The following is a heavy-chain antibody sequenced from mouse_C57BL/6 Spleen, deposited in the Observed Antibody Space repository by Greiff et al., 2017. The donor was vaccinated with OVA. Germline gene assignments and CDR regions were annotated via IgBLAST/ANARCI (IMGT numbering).Heavy chain of an antibody. V-gene: IGHV5-9*01. CDR2: ISGGGGNT. CDR3: ARLLLGYYGSSYGFDY. CDR1: GFTFSSYT. J-gene: IGHJ2*01. D-gene: IGHD1-1*01. Sequence: EVKVEESGGGLVKPGGSLKLSCAASGFTFSSYTMSWVRQTPEKRLEWVATISGGGGNTYYPDSVKGRFTISRDNAKNTLYLQMSSLRSEDTALYYCARLLLGYYGSSYGFDYWGQGTTLTVSS.